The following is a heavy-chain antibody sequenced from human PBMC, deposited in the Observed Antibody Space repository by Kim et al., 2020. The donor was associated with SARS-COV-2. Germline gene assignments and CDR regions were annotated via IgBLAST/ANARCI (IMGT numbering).Heavy chain of an antibody. CDR2: ISSSSSYI. D-gene: IGHD1-26*01. CDR3: ARDQRVGAGKNWFDP. Sequence: GGSLRLSCAASGFTFSSYSMNWVRQAPGKGLEWVSSISSSSSYIYYADSVKGRFTISRDNAKNSLYLQMNSLRAEDTAVYYCARDQRVGAGKNWFDPWGQGTLVTVSS. J-gene: IGHJ5*02. CDR1: GFTFSSYS. V-gene: IGHV3-21*04.